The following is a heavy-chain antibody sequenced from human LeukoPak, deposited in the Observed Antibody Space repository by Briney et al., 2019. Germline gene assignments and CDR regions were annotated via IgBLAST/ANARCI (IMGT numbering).Heavy chain of an antibody. CDR3: ARQKSSSSWYDALDI. J-gene: IGHJ3*02. V-gene: IGHV4-39*01. Sequence: SETLSLTCTVSGGSISSSAYYWGWIRQPPGKGLEWIGTIAYSGSTYYNPSLKSRVTISVDTSKNQFSLKLSSVTAADTAVYYCARQKSSSSWYDALDIWGQGTMVTVSS. CDR1: GGSISSSAYY. D-gene: IGHD6-13*01. CDR2: IAYSGST.